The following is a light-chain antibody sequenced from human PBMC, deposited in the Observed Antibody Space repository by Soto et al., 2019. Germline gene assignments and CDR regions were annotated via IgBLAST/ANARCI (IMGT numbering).Light chain of an antibody. Sequence: EIVVTQSPGTLPLSRGERATLSCRASQSVSSSYLACYQQKPGQAPRLLIYGASSRATGIPDRFSGSGSGTDFTLTISRLELEDFAVYYCQQYGSSPWTFGQGTKVEIK. J-gene: IGKJ1*01. CDR1: QSVSSSY. CDR2: GAS. V-gene: IGKV3-20*01. CDR3: QQYGSSPWT.